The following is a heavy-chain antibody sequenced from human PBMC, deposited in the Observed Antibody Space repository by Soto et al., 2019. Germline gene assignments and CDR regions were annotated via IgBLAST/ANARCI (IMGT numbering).Heavy chain of an antibody. CDR1: GDSISGSPYF. J-gene: IGHJ4*02. CDR2: IFYDGYT. CDR3: ARLQASVPHY. Sequence: QVQLQESGPGLVMPSETLSLTCTVSGDSISGSPYFWGWIRQPPGKRLEWIGSIFYDGYTLYTPCRHSRVTISVDTSKNQFSLKLTSVAAADTAIYICARLQASVPHYWGKGILVTVSS. V-gene: IGHV4-39*01. D-gene: IGHD2-21*01.